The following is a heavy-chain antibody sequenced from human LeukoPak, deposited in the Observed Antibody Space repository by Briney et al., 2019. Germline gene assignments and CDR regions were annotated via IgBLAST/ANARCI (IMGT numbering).Heavy chain of an antibody. CDR3: AKGLRGNYDH. D-gene: IGHD1-26*01. CDR2: ITDNGINT. Sequence: PGGALRLSCAAPGVTFNNYAMAWVRQAPEKGLEWVSSITDNGINTYYADSVKGRFTISRDNSKNTLYLQMNSLRAEDTAVYYCAKGLRGNYDHWGQGTLVTVSA. J-gene: IGHJ5*02. CDR1: GVTFNNYA. V-gene: IGHV3-23*01.